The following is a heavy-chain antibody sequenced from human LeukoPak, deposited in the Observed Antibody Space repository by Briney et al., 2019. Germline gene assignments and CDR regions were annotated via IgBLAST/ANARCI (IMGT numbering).Heavy chain of an antibody. J-gene: IGHJ6*02. CDR3: TKDHDSYGMDV. CDR2: ISYDGSNK. Sequence: GGSLRLSCAASGFTFSSYCMHGVGQAPGKGLEGVAVISYDGSNKYYADSVKGRFTISRDNSKNTLYLQMNSLRAEDTAVYYCTKDHDSYGMDVWGQGTTVTVSS. V-gene: IGHV3-30*18. D-gene: IGHD3-3*01. CDR1: GFTFSSYC.